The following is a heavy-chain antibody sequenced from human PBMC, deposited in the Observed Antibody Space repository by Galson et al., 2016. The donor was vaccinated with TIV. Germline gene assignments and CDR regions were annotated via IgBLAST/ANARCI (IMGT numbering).Heavy chain of an antibody. J-gene: IGHJ3*02. V-gene: IGHV1-69*06. Sequence: SVKVSCKVSGGSFSTYAINWVRQAPGQGLEWMGRIIPILGPTKYAQRFQGRVSITADKSTNTAYMDLSSLRSDDTAVYYCARDNQATFGYDDAFDIWGQGTLVTVSS. D-gene: IGHD5-12*01. CDR1: GGSFSTYA. CDR2: IIPILGPT. CDR3: ARDNQATFGYDDAFDI.